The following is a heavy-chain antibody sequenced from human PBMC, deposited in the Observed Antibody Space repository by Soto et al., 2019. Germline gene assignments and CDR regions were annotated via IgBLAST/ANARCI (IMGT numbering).Heavy chain of an antibody. CDR3: ARSVGVTALSYLDY. J-gene: IGHJ4*02. D-gene: IGHD1-26*01. Sequence: SVKVSCKAAGGTFSSYGISWVRQAPGQGLEWMGGIIPMFGTATHTQNFQGRLTITADESTSTAYMELSSLRSEDTAVYFCARSVGVTALSYLDYWGQGTLVTVSS. CDR1: GGTFSSYG. CDR2: IIPMFGTA. V-gene: IGHV1-69*13.